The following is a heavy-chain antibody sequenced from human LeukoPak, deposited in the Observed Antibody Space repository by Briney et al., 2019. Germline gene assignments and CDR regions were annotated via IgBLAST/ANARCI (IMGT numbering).Heavy chain of an antibody. CDR2: IYHSGST. CDR3: AREGDGYNLDY. Sequence: SETLSLTCTVSGYSISSGYYWGWIRQPPGKGLEWIGSIYHSGSTYYNPSLKSRVTISVDTSKNQFPLKLSSVTAADTAVYYCAREGDGYNLDYWGQGTLVTVST. V-gene: IGHV4-38-2*02. J-gene: IGHJ4*02. D-gene: IGHD5-24*01. CDR1: GYSISSGYY.